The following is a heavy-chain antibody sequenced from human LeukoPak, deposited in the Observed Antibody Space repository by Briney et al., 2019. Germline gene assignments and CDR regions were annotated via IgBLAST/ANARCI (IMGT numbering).Heavy chain of an antibody. CDR3: ATAGQYRFDN. D-gene: IGHD6-19*01. Sequence: GGSLRLSCAASGFTFSTFWMHWARQAPGEGPVWVSRINNDGSTTNYAESVKGRFTISRDNAKNTLYLQMNSLTDDDTAVYYCATAGQYRFDNWGQGTLVTVSS. V-gene: IGHV3-74*01. CDR1: GFTFSTFW. CDR2: INNDGSTT. J-gene: IGHJ5*02.